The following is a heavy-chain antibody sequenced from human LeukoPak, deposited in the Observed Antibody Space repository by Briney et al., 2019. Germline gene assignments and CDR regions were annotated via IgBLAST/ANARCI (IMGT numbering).Heavy chain of an antibody. CDR2: ISGSGGST. CDR3: AREERITMIVVVAYYFDY. Sequence: GGTLRLSCAASGFTFSSYGMSWVRQAPGKGLEWVSSISGSGGSTYYADSVKGRFTISRDNSKNTLHLQMNSLRAEDTAVYYCAREERITMIVVVAYYFDYWGQGTLVTVSS. J-gene: IGHJ4*02. D-gene: IGHD3-22*01. CDR1: GFTFSSYG. V-gene: IGHV3-23*01.